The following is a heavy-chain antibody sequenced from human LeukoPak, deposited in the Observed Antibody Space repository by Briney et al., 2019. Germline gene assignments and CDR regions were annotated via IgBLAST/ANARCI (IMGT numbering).Heavy chain of an antibody. Sequence: GGSLRLFCAASGFTFSSYSMSWVRQAAGKGLEWVSYISSSSSTIYYADSVKGRFTTSRDNAKNSLYLQMNSLRAEDTAVYYCARDDSSGFSPVDYWGQGTLVTVPS. V-gene: IGHV3-48*01. D-gene: IGHD3-22*01. J-gene: IGHJ4*02. CDR1: GFTFSSYS. CDR3: ARDDSSGFSPVDY. CDR2: ISSSSSTI.